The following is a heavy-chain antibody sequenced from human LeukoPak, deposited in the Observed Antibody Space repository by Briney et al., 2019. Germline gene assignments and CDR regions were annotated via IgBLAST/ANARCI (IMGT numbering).Heavy chain of an antibody. J-gene: IGHJ4*02. CDR2: ISSSSSYI. Sequence: GGSLRLSCAASGFTFSSYSMNWVHQAPGKGLEWVSSISSSSSYIYYADSVKGRFTISRDNAKNSLYLQMNSLRAEDTAVYYCARDGRYCSGGSCYDLDYWGQGTLVTVSS. D-gene: IGHD2-15*01. CDR3: ARDGRYCSGGSCYDLDY. V-gene: IGHV3-21*01. CDR1: GFTFSSYS.